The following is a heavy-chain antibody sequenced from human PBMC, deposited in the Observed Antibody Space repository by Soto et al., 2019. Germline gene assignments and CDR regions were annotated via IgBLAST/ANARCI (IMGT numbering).Heavy chain of an antibody. J-gene: IGHJ4*02. CDR2: TYYSGST. Sequence: QVQLQETGPGLVKPSQPLSLLCTVSGGSIRSGGYHCSWLRQRPGKGLEWIGYTYYSGSTYYNPSLKGRINISIDTSKNQFSLRLSSVTVADTAVYYCTSFSSTSGDRFDYWGQGTLVTVSS. V-gene: IGHV4-31*03. CDR3: TSFSSTSGDRFDY. CDR1: GGSIRSGGYH. D-gene: IGHD1-26*01.